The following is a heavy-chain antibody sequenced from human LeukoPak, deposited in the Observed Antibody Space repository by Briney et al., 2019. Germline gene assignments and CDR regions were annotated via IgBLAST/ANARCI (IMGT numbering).Heavy chain of an antibody. V-gene: IGHV3-9*01. J-gene: IGHJ6*02. Sequence: GGSLRLSCAVSGFTFDDYAMHWVRQAPGKGLEWVSGISWNSGSIGYADSVKGRFTISRENAKNSLYLQMNSLRAGDTAVYYSARMMAGPYYYYGMDVWGQGTTVTVSS. CDR3: ARMMAGPYYYYGMDV. CDR1: GFTFDDYA. CDR2: ISWNSGSI. D-gene: IGHD5-24*01.